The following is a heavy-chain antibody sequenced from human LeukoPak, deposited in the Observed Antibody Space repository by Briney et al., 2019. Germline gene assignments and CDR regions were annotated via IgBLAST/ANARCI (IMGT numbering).Heavy chain of an antibody. J-gene: IGHJ4*02. Sequence: SETLSLACAVSSASVTSHHWAWIRQPAGKGLQWVGRVHFSGSTNYNPSLRSRVAISLHKSKNEVSLTLKSVSAADTAVYYCTRDESSRDDSGGYHYWGRGALVTVSS. CDR3: TRDESSRDDSGGYHY. CDR2: VHFSGST. CDR1: SASVTSHH. V-gene: IGHV4-4*07. D-gene: IGHD3-22*01.